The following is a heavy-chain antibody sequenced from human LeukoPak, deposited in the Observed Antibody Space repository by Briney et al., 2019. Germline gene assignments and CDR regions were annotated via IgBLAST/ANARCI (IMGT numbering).Heavy chain of an antibody. V-gene: IGHV4-34*01. J-gene: IGHJ4*02. CDR1: GGSFSGYY. D-gene: IGHD5-12*01. Sequence: SETLSLTCAVYGGSFSGYYWSWIRQPPGKGPEWIGEINHSGSTNYNPSLKSRVTLSVDTSKNQFSLKLSSVTAADTAVYYCARGGWLLGPDYWGQGTLVTVSS. CDR3: ARGGWLLGPDY. CDR2: INHSGST.